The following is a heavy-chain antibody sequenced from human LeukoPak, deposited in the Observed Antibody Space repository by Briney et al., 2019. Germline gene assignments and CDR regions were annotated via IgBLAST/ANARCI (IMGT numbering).Heavy chain of an antibody. CDR3: ARISYSKSVLDY. Sequence: SGPTLVNPTQTLTLTCSFSGFSLSTTGMRVSWILQPPGKALEWLARIDWDDDKFYTTSLKTRLTISKDTSKNQVVLTMTNMDPVDTATYYCARISYSKSVLDYWGQGTLVTVSS. D-gene: IGHD4-11*01. CDR1: GFSLSTTGMR. V-gene: IGHV2-70*04. J-gene: IGHJ4*02. CDR2: IDWDDDK.